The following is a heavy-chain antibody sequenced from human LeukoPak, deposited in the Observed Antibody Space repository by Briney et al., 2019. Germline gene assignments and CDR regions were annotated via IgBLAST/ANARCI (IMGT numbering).Heavy chain of an antibody. CDR3: ARPGGKTTADY. J-gene: IGHJ4*02. Sequence: GSLRLSCAASGFTFSSYWMHWVRQAPGKGLVWVSRIKTDGSSTSYADSVKGRFTISRDNAKDTLYLQLNSLRADDTAIYYCARPGGKTTADYWGQGTLVTVSS. CDR2: IKTDGSST. V-gene: IGHV3-74*01. CDR1: GFTFSSYW. D-gene: IGHD3-16*01.